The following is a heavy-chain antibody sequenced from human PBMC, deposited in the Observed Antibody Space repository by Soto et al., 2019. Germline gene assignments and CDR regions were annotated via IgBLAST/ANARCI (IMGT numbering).Heavy chain of an antibody. J-gene: IGHJ4*02. D-gene: IGHD5-18*01. Sequence: GGSLRLSCAASGFTFSSYWMSWVRQAPGKGLEWVANIKQDGSEKYYVDSVKGRFTISRDNAKNSLYLQMNSLRAEDTAVYYCARDSWIQLWLLPDYWGQGTLVTVSS. V-gene: IGHV3-7*03. CDR3: ARDSWIQLWLLPDY. CDR1: GFTFSSYW. CDR2: IKQDGSEK.